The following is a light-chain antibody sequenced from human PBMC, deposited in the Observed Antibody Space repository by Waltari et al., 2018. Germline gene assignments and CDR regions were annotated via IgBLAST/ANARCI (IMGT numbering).Light chain of an antibody. V-gene: IGKV3-20*01. Sequence: IALTQAPGTLSLSPGVRSTLSCRARQILRMYLAWYQQKPCQAPRLVIYHASTRATGIPDRFSGSGSATDFSLTISRLEPEDFAVYYCQHYESLPVTFGQGTKVEIK. J-gene: IGKJ1*01. CDR1: QILRMY. CDR3: QHYESLPVT. CDR2: HAS.